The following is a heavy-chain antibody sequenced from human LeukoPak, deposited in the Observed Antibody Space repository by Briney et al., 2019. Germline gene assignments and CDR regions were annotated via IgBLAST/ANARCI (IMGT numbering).Heavy chain of an antibody. J-gene: IGHJ4*02. V-gene: IGHV3-11*05. CDR1: GFTFSDYY. CDR2: ISGGSRYT. CDR3: AREYGSGSCFDF. Sequence: TGGPLRLSCAASGFTFSDYYMSWIRQAPGKGLERVSYISGGSRYTNYADSVKGRFTISRDNAKNSLYLQMNSLRAEDTAVYYCAREYGSGSCFDFWGQGTLVTVSS. D-gene: IGHD3-10*01.